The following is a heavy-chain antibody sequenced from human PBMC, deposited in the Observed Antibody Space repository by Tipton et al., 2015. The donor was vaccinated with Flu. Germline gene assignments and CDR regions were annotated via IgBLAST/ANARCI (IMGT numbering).Heavy chain of an antibody. Sequence: SLRPSCAASGFTFSSYEMNWVRQAPGKGLEWVSYISSSGSTIYYADSVKGRFTIPRDNAKNSLYLQMNSLRAEDTAVYYCARDSVVVAAPFDYWGQGTLVTVSS. CDR3: ARDSVVVAAPFDY. CDR2: ISSSGSTI. CDR1: GFTFSSYE. D-gene: IGHD2-15*01. V-gene: IGHV3-48*03. J-gene: IGHJ4*02.